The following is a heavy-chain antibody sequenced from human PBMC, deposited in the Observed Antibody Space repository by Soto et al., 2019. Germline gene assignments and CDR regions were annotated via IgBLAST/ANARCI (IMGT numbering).Heavy chain of an antibody. CDR1: GFTFGNHW. J-gene: IGHJ3*01. CDR2: IKTDGSYT. D-gene: IGHD1-26*01. V-gene: IGHV3-74*01. Sequence: EDQLVESGGGLVQPGGSLRLSYAASGFTFGNHWMHWVRQAPGQGREGVSRIKTDGSYTDYADSVKGRFTISRDNAGNTLYLQMNSLTVEDTAMYYCARPRSKSSSGFDLWGQGTMVTVSS. CDR3: ARPRSKSSSGFDL.